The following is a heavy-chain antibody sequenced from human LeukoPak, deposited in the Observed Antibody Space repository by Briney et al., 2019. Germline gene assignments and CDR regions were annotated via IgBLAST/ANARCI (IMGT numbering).Heavy chain of an antibody. CDR2: ISGDSHYI. CDR1: GFTLSDFS. V-gene: IGHV3-21*06. CDR3: ARGPFSSTWSEFDC. D-gene: IGHD6-13*01. Sequence: GGSLTLSCAASGFTLSDFSLNWVRQAPGKGLEWVSCISGDSHYIYYADSVKGRSTVSRDNAQHSLYLHMNSLRVEDTAVYYCARGPFSSTWSEFDCWGQGTLVTVSS. J-gene: IGHJ4*02.